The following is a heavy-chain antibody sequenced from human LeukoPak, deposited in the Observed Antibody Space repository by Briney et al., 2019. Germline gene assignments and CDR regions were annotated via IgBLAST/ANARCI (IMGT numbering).Heavy chain of an antibody. Sequence: GGSLRLSCAASGFTFSNFGMHWVRQAPGKGLEWVALISYDGTKKYYADSVQGRVTLSRDNSKNTLYLQMNSLRVEDTAVYYCAKTQWFGDLSGAFHIWGQGTMVTVSS. CDR3: AKTQWFGDLSGAFHI. CDR2: ISYDGTKK. CDR1: GFTFSNFG. D-gene: IGHD3-10*01. J-gene: IGHJ3*02. V-gene: IGHV3-30*18.